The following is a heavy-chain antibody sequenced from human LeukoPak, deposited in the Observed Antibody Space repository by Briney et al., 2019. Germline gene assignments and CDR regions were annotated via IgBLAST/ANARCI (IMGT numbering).Heavy chain of an antibody. V-gene: IGHV4-4*07. D-gene: IGHD1-26*01. J-gene: IGHJ4*02. CDR2: IYTSGST. Sequence: SETLSLTCTVSGGSISSYYWSWIRQPAGEGLEWIGRIYTSGSTNYNPSLKSRVTMSVDTSKNQFSLKLSSVTAADTAVYYCARSEWRNSGSYFRYWGQGTLVTVSS. CDR3: ARSEWRNSGSYFRY. CDR1: GGSISSYY.